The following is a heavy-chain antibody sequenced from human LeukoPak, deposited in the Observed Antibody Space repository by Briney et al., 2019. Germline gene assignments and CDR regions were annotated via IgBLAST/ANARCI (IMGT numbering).Heavy chain of an antibody. CDR3: ARERARDDNDY. J-gene: IGHJ4*02. CDR2: IYPGDSDR. Sequence: GESLKISCKGSGYRFNSYWIAWVCQMPGKGLEWMGIIYPGDSDRKYGPSFQGQVTFSADKSISTAYLQWSSLKASDTAMYYCARERARDDNDYWGQGTLVTVSS. D-gene: IGHD6-6*01. V-gene: IGHV5-51*01. CDR1: GYRFNSYW.